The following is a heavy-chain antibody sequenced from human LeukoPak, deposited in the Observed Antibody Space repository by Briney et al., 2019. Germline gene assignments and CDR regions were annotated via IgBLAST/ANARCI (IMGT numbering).Heavy chain of an antibody. D-gene: IGHD5-12*01. CDR1: GFTFSSYS. Sequence: PGGSLRLSCAASGFTFSSYSMTWVRQAPGKGLEWVSSISSFSNYIYYADSVKGRFTISRDNAKNSLFLHMNSLRAEDTAVYYCARRVATARDAFDIWGQGTMVTVSS. CDR3: ARRVATARDAFDI. V-gene: IGHV3-21*01. CDR2: ISSFSNYI. J-gene: IGHJ3*02.